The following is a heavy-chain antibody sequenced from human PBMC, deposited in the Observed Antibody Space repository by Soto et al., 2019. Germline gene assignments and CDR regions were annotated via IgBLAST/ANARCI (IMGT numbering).Heavy chain of an antibody. CDR2: IYYSGTT. V-gene: IGHV4-59*01. Sequence: QVQLQESDPGLVKPSETLSLTCTVSGGSISSFYWSWIRQPPGKGLEWIVYIYYSGTTNYNPSLKSRVTISVDSSNNQFSLKLNSVTAADTAMYYCAREFGYGGYDLGWFVYWGQGIMVTVSS. CDR3: AREFGYGGYDLGWFVY. J-gene: IGHJ4*02. CDR1: GGSISSFY. D-gene: IGHD5-12*01.